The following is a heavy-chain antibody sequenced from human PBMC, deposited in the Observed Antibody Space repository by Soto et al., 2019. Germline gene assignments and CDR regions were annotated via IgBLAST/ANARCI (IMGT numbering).Heavy chain of an antibody. CDR1: GYTFTTIF. V-gene: IGHV1-3*01. J-gene: IGHJ4*02. CDR2: INPANGDT. CDR3: ARGPSCRCFDF. Sequence: GASVKVSCKTSGYTFTTIFLHWMRQAPGQRLEWMGWINPANGDTMYSQKFLGRVSSTRDTSATTAYMELTSLTSEDTAVYYCARGPSCRCFDFWGQGTLVTVSS.